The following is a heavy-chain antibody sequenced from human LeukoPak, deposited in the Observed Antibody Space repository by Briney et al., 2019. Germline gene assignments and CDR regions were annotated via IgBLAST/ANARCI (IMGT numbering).Heavy chain of an antibody. D-gene: IGHD3-9*01. V-gene: IGHV1-18*01. CDR1: GYTFTSYG. CDR2: ISACNGNT. J-gene: IGHJ5*02. CDR3: AREISYYDILTGYYLGWFDP. Sequence: ASVKVSCKASGYTFTSYGISWVRQAPGQGLEWMGWISACNGNTNYAQKLQGRVTMTTDTSTSTAYMELRSLRSDDTAVYYCAREISYYDILTGYYLGWFDPWGQGTLVTVSS.